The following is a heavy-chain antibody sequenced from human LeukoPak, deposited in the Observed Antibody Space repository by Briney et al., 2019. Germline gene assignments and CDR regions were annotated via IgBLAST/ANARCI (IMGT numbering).Heavy chain of an antibody. CDR1: AASMKTYY. CDR2: IYYSGSA. D-gene: IGHD3-3*01. Sequence: SETLSLTCTVSAASMKTYYWTWIRQSPGKGLEWLGYIYYSGSANYNPSLRNRVTISVDTSKSQFSLNLTSVTAADTAIYYCAREGLEMTTAYYFDFWGRGILVTVSS. V-gene: IGHV4-59*01. J-gene: IGHJ4*02. CDR3: AREGLEMTTAYYFDF.